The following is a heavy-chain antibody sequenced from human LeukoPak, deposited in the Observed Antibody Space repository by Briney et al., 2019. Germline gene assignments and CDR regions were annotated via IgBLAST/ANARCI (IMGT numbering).Heavy chain of an antibody. CDR2: FDPEDGET. Sequence: ASVKVSCKVSGYTLTEISMHWVRQAPGKGLEWMGGFDPEDGETIYAQKFQGRVTMTEDTSTDTAYMELSSLRSEDTAVYYCATDLNGMTTVTTPPVVWGQGTLVTVSS. CDR3: ATDLNGMTTVTTPPVV. D-gene: IGHD4-17*01. V-gene: IGHV1-24*01. J-gene: IGHJ4*02. CDR1: GYTLTEIS.